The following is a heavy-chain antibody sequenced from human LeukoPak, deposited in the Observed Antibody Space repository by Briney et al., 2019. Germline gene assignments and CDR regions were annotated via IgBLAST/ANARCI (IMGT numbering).Heavy chain of an antibody. J-gene: IGHJ6*03. CDR1: GGSMSSSNW. D-gene: IGHD6-13*01. CDR3: ARVGRAAAGTVGYYYMDV. CDR2: IYHSGST. Sequence: SETLSLTCDVSGGSMSSSNWWSWVRQPPGKGLEWIGEIYHSGSTNYNPSLKSRVTISLDTPKNHFSLSLSSVTAADTAVYYCARVGRAAAGTVGYYYMDVWGKGTTVTVSS. V-gene: IGHV4-4*02.